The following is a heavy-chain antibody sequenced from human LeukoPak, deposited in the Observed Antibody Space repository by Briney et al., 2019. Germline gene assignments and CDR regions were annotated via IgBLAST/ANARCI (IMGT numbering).Heavy chain of an antibody. V-gene: IGHV5-51*01. CDR1: GYSFTSYW. J-gene: IGHJ6*03. Sequence: GESLKISCKGSGYSFTSYWIGWVRQMPGKGLEWTGIIYPGDSETRFSPSFQGQVTISADKSISTAYLQWSSLKASDTAMYYCARTHYDSSTGYMDVWGKGTTVTVSS. D-gene: IGHD3-22*01. CDR2: IYPGDSET. CDR3: ARTHYDSSTGYMDV.